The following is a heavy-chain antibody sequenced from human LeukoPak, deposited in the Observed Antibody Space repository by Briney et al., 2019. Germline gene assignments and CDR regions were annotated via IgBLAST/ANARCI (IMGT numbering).Heavy chain of an antibody. Sequence: PGGSLRLSCVASGFTFSSYSMNWVRQAPGKGLGWVSYITRSSSAKFYADSVKGRFTISRDNAENLLYLQMNSLRAEDTAVYYCTRDQEGSDYWGQGTLVTVSS. J-gene: IGHJ4*02. CDR2: ITRSSSAK. V-gene: IGHV3-48*01. CDR3: TRDQEGSDY. CDR1: GFTFSSYS.